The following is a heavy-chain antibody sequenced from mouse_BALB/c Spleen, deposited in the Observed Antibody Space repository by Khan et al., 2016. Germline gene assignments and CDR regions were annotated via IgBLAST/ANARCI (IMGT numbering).Heavy chain of an antibody. J-gene: IGHJ4*01. V-gene: IGHV5-6-5*01. CDR3: AREENAMDY. CDR1: GFTFSSYA. Sequence: EVELVESGGGLVKPGGSLKLSCAASGFTFSSYAMSWVRQTPEKRLHWVASISSGGSTYYPDSVKGRFTIPRDNARNILYLQMSSLRSEDKAMYYCAREENAMDYWGQGTSVTVSS. CDR2: ISSGGST.